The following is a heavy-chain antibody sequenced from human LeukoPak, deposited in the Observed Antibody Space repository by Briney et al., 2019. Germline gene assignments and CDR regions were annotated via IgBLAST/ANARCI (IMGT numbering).Heavy chain of an antibody. V-gene: IGHV4-38-2*02. CDR2: ISHSGST. J-gene: IGHJ4*02. Sequence: SETLSLTCTVSGYSISSGYYWGWIRQPPGKGLEWIGSISHSGSTYYNPSLKSRVTISLDTSKNQFSLRLSSVTAADTAVYYCARGSFYSNYYRYYFDYWGQGTLVTVSS. CDR3: ARGSFYSNYYRYYFDY. CDR1: GYSISSGYY. D-gene: IGHD4-11*01.